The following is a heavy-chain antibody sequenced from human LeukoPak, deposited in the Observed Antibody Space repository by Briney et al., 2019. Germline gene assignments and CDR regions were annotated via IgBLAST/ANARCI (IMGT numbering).Heavy chain of an antibody. CDR1: GGSFSGYY. CDR3: ARGDVGPRLGY. Sequence: SETLSLTCAVYGGSFSGYYWRWIRQPPGKGLEWIGEMNPRGGTDYTPSLKSRVTMSVDTSKNQFSLKMTSVTAADTAVYYCARGDVGPRLGYWGQGTLVIVSS. J-gene: IGHJ4*02. D-gene: IGHD1-26*01. V-gene: IGHV4-34*01. CDR2: MNPRGGT.